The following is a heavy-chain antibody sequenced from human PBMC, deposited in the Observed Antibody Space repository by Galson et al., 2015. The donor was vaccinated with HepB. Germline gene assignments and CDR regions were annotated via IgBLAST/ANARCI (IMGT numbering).Heavy chain of an antibody. CDR2: IWYDGTTK. D-gene: IGHD4/OR15-4a*01. J-gene: IGHJ4*02. CDR1: GFAFSGYA. Sequence: SLRLSCAASGFAFSGYAMNWVRQPPGKGLEWVANIWYDGTTKYYADSVKGRFTISRDNSKNTLYLQMNSLRAEDTAVYYCARDLTTGYFDYWGQGTLVTVPS. V-gene: IGHV3-33*01. CDR3: ARDLTTGYFDY.